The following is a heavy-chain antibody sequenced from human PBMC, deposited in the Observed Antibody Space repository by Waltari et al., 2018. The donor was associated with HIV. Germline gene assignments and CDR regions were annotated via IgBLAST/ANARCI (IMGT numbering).Heavy chain of an antibody. CDR1: GYTFTGYY. CDR2: INPNSGGT. Sequence: QVQLVQSGAEVKKPGASVKVSCKASGYTFTGYYMHWVRQAPGQGLEWMGWINPNSGGTNDAQKFQGRVTMTRDTSISTAYMELSRLRSDDTAVYYCARGWNRLTGTLEYWGQGTLVTISS. D-gene: IGHD1-7*01. J-gene: IGHJ4*02. CDR3: ARGWNRLTGTLEY. V-gene: IGHV1-2*02.